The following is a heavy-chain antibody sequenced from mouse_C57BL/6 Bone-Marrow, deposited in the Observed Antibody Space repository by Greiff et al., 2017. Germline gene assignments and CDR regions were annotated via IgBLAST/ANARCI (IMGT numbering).Heavy chain of an antibody. J-gene: IGHJ1*03. CDR2: IDPSDSYT. CDR3: AREKRSPLGWYFDV. Sequence: QVQLQQPGAELVMPGASVKLSCKASGYTFTSYWMHWVKQRPGQGLEWIGEIDPSDSYTNYNQKFKGKSTLTVDKSSSTAYMQLSSLTSEDSAVFYCAREKRSPLGWYFDVWGTGTTVTVSS. D-gene: IGHD6-1*01. V-gene: IGHV1-69*01. CDR1: GYTFTSYW.